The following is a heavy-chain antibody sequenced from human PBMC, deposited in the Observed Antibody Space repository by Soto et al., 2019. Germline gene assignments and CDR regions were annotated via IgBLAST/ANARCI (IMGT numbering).Heavy chain of an antibody. CDR2: IYYSGST. CDR1: GGSISSGADF. D-gene: IGHD1-20*01. V-gene: IGHV4-30-4*01. Sequence: QVQLQESRPGLVKPSQTLSPTCTVSGGSISSGADFWTWIRQPPGKCLEWIGYIYYSGSTYYNPSPMTRLTMSVDTSKNQFSLKLSSVTAADTAVYYRARDRAKWKDYYCYGMAVWGQGTTVTVSS. J-gene: IGHJ6*02. CDR3: ARDRAKWKDYYCYGMAV.